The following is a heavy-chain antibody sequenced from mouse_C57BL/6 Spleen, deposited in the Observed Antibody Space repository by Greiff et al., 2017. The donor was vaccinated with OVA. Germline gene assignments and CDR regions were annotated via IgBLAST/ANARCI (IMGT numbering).Heavy chain of an antibody. CDR3: ARDAGYAFDD. Sequence: EVKLVESGGGLVQSGRSLRLSCATSGFTFSDFYMEWVRQAPGKGLEWIAASRNKANDYTTEYSASVKGRFIGSRDTSQSILYLQMNALRAEDTAIYYCARDAGYAFDDWGQGTTLTVSS. D-gene: IGHD2-14*01. CDR1: GFTFSDFY. J-gene: IGHJ2*01. V-gene: IGHV7-1*01. CDR2: SRNKANDYTT.